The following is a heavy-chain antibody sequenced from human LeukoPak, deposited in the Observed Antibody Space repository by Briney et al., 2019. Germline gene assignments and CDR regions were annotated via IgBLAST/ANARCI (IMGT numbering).Heavy chain of an antibody. V-gene: IGHV3-23*01. Sequence: GGSLRLSCAASGFTLSSYLLSWVRQAPGKVLEWVSGVSDSGVPTYHADSVKGRFTISRDNSKNTVFLQMNSLRVEDTAIYYCAKGRSSWSTSDFDIWGQGTMVTVSS. CDR2: VSDSGVPT. CDR3: AKGRSSWSTSDFDI. D-gene: IGHD6-13*01. J-gene: IGHJ3*02. CDR1: GFTLSSYL.